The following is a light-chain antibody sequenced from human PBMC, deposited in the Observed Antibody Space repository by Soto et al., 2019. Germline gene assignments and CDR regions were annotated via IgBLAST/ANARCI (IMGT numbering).Light chain of an antibody. CDR2: DAS. CDR1: QSISKR. Sequence: DIQMTQSPSTLSASIGDRVTITCRASQSISKRLAWHQQKPGKAPKLLIYDASSLQSGVPPRFSGSGSGTEFTLTIRSLQPDDIATYYCQQYSSYSAWTFGEGTKVEIK. J-gene: IGKJ1*01. V-gene: IGKV1-5*01. CDR3: QQYSSYSAWT.